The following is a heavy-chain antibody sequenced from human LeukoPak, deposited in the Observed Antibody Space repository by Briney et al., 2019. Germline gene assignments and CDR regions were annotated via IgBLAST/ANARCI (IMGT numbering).Heavy chain of an antibody. V-gene: IGHV3-48*03. Sequence: PGGSLRLSCAASGFTFSSYEMNWVRQAPGKGLEWVSCITSSGSTIYHADSVKGRFTISRDNAKNSLYLQMNSLRAEDTAVYYCARGSGYLIDYWGQGTLVTVSS. J-gene: IGHJ4*02. CDR3: ARGSGYLIDY. CDR2: ITSSGSTI. CDR1: GFTFSSYE. D-gene: IGHD5-18*01.